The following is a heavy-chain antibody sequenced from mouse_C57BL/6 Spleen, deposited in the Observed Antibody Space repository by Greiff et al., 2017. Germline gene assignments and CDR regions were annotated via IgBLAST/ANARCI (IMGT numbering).Heavy chain of an antibody. CDR3: ARRYSGSHPGY. Sequence: EVKLVESGGGLVKPGGSLKLSCAASGFTFSDYGMHWVRQAPEKGLEWVAYIGSGSSTIYYADTVKGRFTISRDNAKNTLFLQLTSLRSEDTAMYYGARRYSGSHPGYWGQGTSVTVSS. CDR1: GFTFSDYG. CDR2: IGSGSSTI. V-gene: IGHV5-17*01. D-gene: IGHD1-1*01. J-gene: IGHJ4*01.